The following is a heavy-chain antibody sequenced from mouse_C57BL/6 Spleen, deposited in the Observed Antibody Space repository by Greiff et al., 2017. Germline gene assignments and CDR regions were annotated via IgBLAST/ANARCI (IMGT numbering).Heavy chain of an antibody. D-gene: IGHD2-3*01. J-gene: IGHJ1*03. CDR2: SRNKANDYTT. V-gene: IGHV7-1*01. CDR1: GFTFSDFY. Sequence: EVQRVESGGGLVQSGRSLRLSCATSGFTFSDFYMEWVRQAPGKGLEWIAASRNKANDYTTEYSASVKGRFIVSRDTSQSILYLQMNALRAEDTAIYYCARDALYEGYFDVWGTGTTVTVSS. CDR3: ARDALYEGYFDV.